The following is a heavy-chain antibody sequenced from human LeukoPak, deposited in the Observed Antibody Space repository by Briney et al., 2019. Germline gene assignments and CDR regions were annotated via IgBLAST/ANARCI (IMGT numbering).Heavy chain of an antibody. Sequence: GGSLRLSCAASGFTFDDYGMSWVRQAPGKGLEWVSSISSSSSYIYYADSVKGRFTISRDNAKNSLYLQMNSLRAEDTAVYYCAVDQWLVRDYYYGMDVWGQGTTVTVSS. CDR1: GFTFDDYG. CDR3: AVDQWLVRDYYYGMDV. V-gene: IGHV3-21*01. CDR2: ISSSSSYI. D-gene: IGHD6-19*01. J-gene: IGHJ6*02.